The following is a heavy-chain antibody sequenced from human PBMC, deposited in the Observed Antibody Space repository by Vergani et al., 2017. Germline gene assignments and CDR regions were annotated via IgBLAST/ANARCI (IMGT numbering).Heavy chain of an antibody. Sequence: QVQLQESGPGLVKPSQSLSLTCTVSGGSISGVSYYLSWVRQPAGKGLEWIGRIYYSGRTDYNPSLESRVTISVDTSKNTFSLKLNSVTSADTAIYHCARSRPYCTSGSCPASWGQGALVTVSS. CDR3: ARSRPYCTSGSCPAS. CDR1: GGSISGVSYY. CDR2: IYYSGRT. J-gene: IGHJ4*02. D-gene: IGHD2-15*01. V-gene: IGHV4-61*02.